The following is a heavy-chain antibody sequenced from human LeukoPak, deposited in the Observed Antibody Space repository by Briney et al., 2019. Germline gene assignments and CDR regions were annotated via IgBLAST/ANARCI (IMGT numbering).Heavy chain of an antibody. CDR2: IIPFFGTA. V-gene: IGHV1-69*06. Sequence: GASVKVSCKASGGTFSSYAISWVRQAPGQGLEWMGGIIPFFGTANYAQKFRGRVTITADKSTSTAYMELSSLRSEDTAVYYCARVRYCSSTSCRNFYYYYGMDVWGKGTTVTVSS. CDR1: GGTFSSYA. D-gene: IGHD2-2*01. J-gene: IGHJ6*04. CDR3: ARVRYCSSTSCRNFYYYYGMDV.